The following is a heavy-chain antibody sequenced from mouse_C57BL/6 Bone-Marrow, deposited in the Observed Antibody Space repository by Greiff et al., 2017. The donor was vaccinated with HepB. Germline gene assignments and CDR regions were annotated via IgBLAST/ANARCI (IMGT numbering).Heavy chain of an antibody. Sequence: VHLVESGPGLVQPSQSLSITCTVSGFSLTSYGVHWVRQSPGKGLEWLGVIWSGGSTDYNAAFISRLSISKDNSKSQVFFKMNSLQADDTAIYYCARNYYGSSWYFDVWGTGTTVTVSS. CDR3: ARNYYGSSWYFDV. CDR1: GFSLTSYG. D-gene: IGHD1-1*01. CDR2: IWSGGST. V-gene: IGHV2-2*01. J-gene: IGHJ1*03.